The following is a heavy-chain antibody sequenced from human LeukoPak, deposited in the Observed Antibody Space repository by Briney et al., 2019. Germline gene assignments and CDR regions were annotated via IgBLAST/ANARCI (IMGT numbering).Heavy chain of an antibody. Sequence: SETLSLTCTVSGGSISSYYWSWIRQPPGKGLEWIGYIYYSGSTYYNPSLKSRVTISVDTSKNQFSLKLSSVTAADTAVYYCARYAADIVVVPAAMGAYFDYWGQGTLVTVSS. CDR1: GGSISSYY. CDR2: IYYSGST. J-gene: IGHJ4*02. V-gene: IGHV4-59*08. D-gene: IGHD2-2*01. CDR3: ARYAADIVVVPAAMGAYFDY.